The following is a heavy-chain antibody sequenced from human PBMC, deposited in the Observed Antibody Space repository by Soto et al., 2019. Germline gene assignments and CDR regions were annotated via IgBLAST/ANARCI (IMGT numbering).Heavy chain of an antibody. J-gene: IGHJ4*02. CDR2: ISSSSSTI. CDR1: GFTFSSYS. V-gene: IGHV3-21*01. D-gene: IGHD1-26*01. Sequence: EVQLVESGGGLVKPGGSLRLSCAASGFTFSSYSMNWVRQAPGKGLEWVSSISSSSSTIYYADSVKGRFTISRDNAKNSLYLQMNSLRDEDTAVYYCARDLHQWELPYYFDYWGQGTLVTVSS. CDR3: ARDLHQWELPYYFDY.